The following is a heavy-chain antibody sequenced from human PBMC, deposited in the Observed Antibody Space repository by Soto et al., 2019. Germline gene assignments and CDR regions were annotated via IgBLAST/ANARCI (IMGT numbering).Heavy chain of an antibody. J-gene: IGHJ6*02. D-gene: IGHD6-6*01. CDR2: ISRSSSTI. CDR3: ARTGIEASRTMYGMDV. CDR1: GFTFSKYI. Sequence: LRLSCAASGFTFSKYILNWVRQAPGKGLEWISSISRSSSTIYYADSVKGRFTISRDNAKNSLSLEMNSLRDEDTAVYYCARTGIEASRTMYGMDVWGQGTTVTVSS. V-gene: IGHV3-48*02.